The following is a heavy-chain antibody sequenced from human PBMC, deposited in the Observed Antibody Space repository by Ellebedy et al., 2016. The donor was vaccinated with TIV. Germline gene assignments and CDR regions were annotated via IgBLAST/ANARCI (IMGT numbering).Heavy chain of an antibody. Sequence: SVKVSXXASGGTFSSYAISWVRQAPGQGLEWMGGIIPIFGTANYAQKFQGRVTITADESTSTAYMELSSLRSEDTAVYYCAREEMRGRIWSGYRGAFDYWGQGTLVTVSS. V-gene: IGHV1-69*13. D-gene: IGHD3-3*01. CDR2: IIPIFGTA. J-gene: IGHJ4*02. CDR1: GGTFSSYA. CDR3: AREEMRGRIWSGYRGAFDY.